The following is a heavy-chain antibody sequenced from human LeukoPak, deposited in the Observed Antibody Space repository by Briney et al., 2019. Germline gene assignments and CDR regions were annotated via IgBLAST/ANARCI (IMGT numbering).Heavy chain of an antibody. J-gene: IGHJ6*02. CDR1: GYTFTSYA. Sequence: GASVKVSCKASGYTFTSYAMNRVRQAPGQGLEWMGWINTNTGNPTYAQGFTGRFVFSLDTSVSTTYLQISSLKAEDTAVYYCARDPWYYDILTGPLDVWGQGTTVTVSS. CDR3: ARDPWYYDILTGPLDV. V-gene: IGHV7-4-1*02. CDR2: INTNTGNP. D-gene: IGHD3-9*01.